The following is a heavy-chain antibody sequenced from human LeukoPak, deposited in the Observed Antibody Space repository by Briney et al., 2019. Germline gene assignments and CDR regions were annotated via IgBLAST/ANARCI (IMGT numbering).Heavy chain of an antibody. D-gene: IGHD6-6*01. CDR3: ARAGSSIAVSGI. Sequence: PSQTLSLTCTVSGGSISSGGYYWSSIRQPPGKGLEWIGYTYHSGSTYYNPSLKSRVTISVDRSKNQFSLKLSSVTAADTAVYYCARAGSSIAVSGIWGQGTMVTVSS. CDR1: GGSISSGGYY. V-gene: IGHV4-30-2*01. J-gene: IGHJ3*02. CDR2: TYHSGST.